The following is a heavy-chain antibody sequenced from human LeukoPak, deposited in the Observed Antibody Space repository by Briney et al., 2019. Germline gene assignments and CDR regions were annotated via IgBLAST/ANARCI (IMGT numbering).Heavy chain of an antibody. CDR1: GFPFSNSW. V-gene: IGHV3-7*03. CDR2: INKDGGGI. Sequence: GGSLRLSCAVSGFPFSNSWMYWVRQAPGKGLEGVANINKDGGGISYVDSVKGRFIISRDNARNSLYLQMNSLRVEDTAVYFCAGVNSMDVWGKGTAVTVSS. J-gene: IGHJ6*04. CDR3: AGVNSMDV. D-gene: IGHD1/OR15-1a*01.